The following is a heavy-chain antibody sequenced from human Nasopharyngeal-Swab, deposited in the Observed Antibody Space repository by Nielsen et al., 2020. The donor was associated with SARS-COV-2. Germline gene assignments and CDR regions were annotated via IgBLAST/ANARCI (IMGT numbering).Heavy chain of an antibody. Sequence: WIRQPPGKGLEWAGRIKSKTDGGTTDYAAPVKGRFTISRDDSKNTLYLQMNSLKTEDTAVYYCTTGRPGIAVAGTDYWGQGTLVTVSS. CDR2: IKSKTDGGTT. D-gene: IGHD6-19*01. CDR3: TTGRPGIAVAGTDY. J-gene: IGHJ4*02. V-gene: IGHV3-15*01.